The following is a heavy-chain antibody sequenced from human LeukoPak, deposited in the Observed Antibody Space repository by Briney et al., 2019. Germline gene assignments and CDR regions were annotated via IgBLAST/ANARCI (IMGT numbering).Heavy chain of an antibody. Sequence: PSETLSLTCTVSGGSISSYYWSWIRQPPAKGLEWIGYISYSGSTNYNPSLKSRVTISVDTSKNQFSLKLRSVTAADTAVYYCARDRGNSGAAYFDYWGQGTLVTVSS. CDR3: ARDRGNSGAAYFDY. CDR1: GGSISSYY. J-gene: IGHJ4*02. D-gene: IGHD4-23*01. CDR2: ISYSGST. V-gene: IGHV4-59*01.